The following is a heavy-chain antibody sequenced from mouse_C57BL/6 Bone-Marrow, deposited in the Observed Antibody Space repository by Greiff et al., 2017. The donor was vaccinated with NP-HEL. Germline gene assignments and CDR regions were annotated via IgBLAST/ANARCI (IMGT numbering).Heavy chain of an antibody. V-gene: IGHV1-72*01. CDR2: IDPNSGGT. J-gene: IGHJ4*01. CDR3: ERWRRRVLYAMDY. Sequence: VQLQQSGAELVKPGASVKLSCKASGYTFTSYWMHWVKQRPGRGLEWIGRIDPNSGGTKYNEKFKSKATLTVDKPSSTAYMQLSSLTSEDSAVYYCERWRRRVLYAMDYWGQGTSVTVSS. CDR1: GYTFTSYW. D-gene: IGHD2-12*01.